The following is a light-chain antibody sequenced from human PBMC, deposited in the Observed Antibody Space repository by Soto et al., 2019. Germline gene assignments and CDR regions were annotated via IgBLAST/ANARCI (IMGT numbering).Light chain of an antibody. Sequence: DMQMTQSPSSLSASVGDRVTITGRASQSISSYLKWYQQKPGKAPKLLIYAASSLQSGVPSSFSGSGSGTDFTLTIRSLQPEDFATYYCQQSYSTLVTFGQGTKLEIK. CDR2: AAS. CDR3: QQSYSTLVT. J-gene: IGKJ2*01. CDR1: QSISSY. V-gene: IGKV1-39*01.